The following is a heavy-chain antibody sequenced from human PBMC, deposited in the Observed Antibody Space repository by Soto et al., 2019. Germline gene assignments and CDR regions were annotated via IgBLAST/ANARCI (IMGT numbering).Heavy chain of an antibody. CDR3: ARDPRYCSGGSCYQPLYYYYYYYMDV. Sequence: GSLRLSCAASGFTFSSYSMNWVRQAPGKGLEWVSYISSSSTIYYADSVKGRFTISRDNAKNSLYLQMNSLRAEDTAVYYCARDPRYCSGGSCYQPLYYYYYYYMDVWGKGTTVTVSS. CDR1: GFTFSSYS. D-gene: IGHD2-15*01. J-gene: IGHJ6*03. V-gene: IGHV3-48*01. CDR2: ISSSSTI.